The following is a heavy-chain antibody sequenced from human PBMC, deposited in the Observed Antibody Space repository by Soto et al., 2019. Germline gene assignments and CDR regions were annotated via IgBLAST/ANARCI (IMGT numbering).Heavy chain of an antibody. Sequence: ASVKVFCKASGYNFINYGITWVRQAPGQGLEWMGRISVHNGNTNYAQKLQGRVTMTTDTSTSTAYMELRSLRSDDTAVYYCVRDLDGSGSYYTDYWGPGTLVTVSS. CDR1: GYNFINYG. D-gene: IGHD3-10*01. CDR2: ISVHNGNT. CDR3: VRDLDGSGSYYTDY. V-gene: IGHV1-18*01. J-gene: IGHJ4*02.